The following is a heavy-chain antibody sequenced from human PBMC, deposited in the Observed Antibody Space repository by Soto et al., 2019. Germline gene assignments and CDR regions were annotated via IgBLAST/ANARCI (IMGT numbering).Heavy chain of an antibody. Sequence: KASETPSLTCTVSGGSISSYYWSWIRQPAGKGLEWIGRIYTSGSTNYNPSLKSRVTMSVDTSKNQFSLKLSSVTAADTAVYYCARDLHGGYYDFWSGYYSWFDPWGQGTLVTVSS. V-gene: IGHV4-4*07. CDR2: IYTSGST. CDR1: GGSISSYY. J-gene: IGHJ5*02. CDR3: ARDLHGGYYDFWSGYYSWFDP. D-gene: IGHD3-3*01.